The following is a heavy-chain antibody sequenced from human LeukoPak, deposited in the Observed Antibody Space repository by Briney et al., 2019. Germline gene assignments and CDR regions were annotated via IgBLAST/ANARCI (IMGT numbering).Heavy chain of an antibody. Sequence: PSETLSLTCTVSGGSISSYYWSWIRQPPGKGLEWIGYIYYSGGTNYNPSLKSRVTISVDTSKNQFSLKLSSVTAADTAVYYCARHLFGSGYYPDYWGQGTLVTVSS. CDR3: ARHLFGSGYYPDY. CDR1: GGSISSYY. J-gene: IGHJ4*02. V-gene: IGHV4-59*01. CDR2: IYYSGGT. D-gene: IGHD3-22*01.